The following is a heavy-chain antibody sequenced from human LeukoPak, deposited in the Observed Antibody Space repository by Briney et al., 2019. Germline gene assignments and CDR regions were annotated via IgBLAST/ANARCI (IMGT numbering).Heavy chain of an antibody. V-gene: IGHV3-21*01. CDR3: ARGDYYMDV. CDR2: ISSSSSYT. CDR1: EFTFSSYT. J-gene: IGHJ6*03. Sequence: TGGSLRLSCAASEFTFSSYTMNWVRQAPGKGLEWVSSISSSSSYTYYADSVKGRFTISRDNAKISLYLQMNSLRAEDTAVYYCARGDYYMDVWGKGTTVTVSS.